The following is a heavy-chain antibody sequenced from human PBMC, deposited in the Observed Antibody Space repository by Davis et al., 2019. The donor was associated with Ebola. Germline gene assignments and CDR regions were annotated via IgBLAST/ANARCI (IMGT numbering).Heavy chain of an antibody. CDR2: ISSSSSYI. Sequence: GESLKISCAASGFTFSSYSMNWVRQAPGKGLEWVSSISSSSSYIYYADSVKGRFTISRDNAKNSLYLQMNSLRAEDTALYYCAKEEWELERAFDIWGQGTMVTVSS. V-gene: IGHV3-21*04. CDR1: GFTFSSYS. J-gene: IGHJ3*02. D-gene: IGHD1-26*01. CDR3: AKEEWELERAFDI.